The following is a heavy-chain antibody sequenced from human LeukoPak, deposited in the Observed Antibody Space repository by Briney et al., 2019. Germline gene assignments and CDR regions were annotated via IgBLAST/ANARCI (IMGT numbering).Heavy chain of an antibody. CDR3: AKSPDTAMDHLFDY. CDR2: IYYSGST. V-gene: IGHV4-59*08. Sequence: PSETLSLTCTVSGGSISSYYWSWIRQPPGKGLEWIGYIYYSGSTNYNPSLKSRVTISVDTSKNQFSLKLSSVTAADTALYYCAKSPDTAMDHLFDYWGQGTLVTVSS. D-gene: IGHD5-18*01. J-gene: IGHJ4*02. CDR1: GGSISSYY.